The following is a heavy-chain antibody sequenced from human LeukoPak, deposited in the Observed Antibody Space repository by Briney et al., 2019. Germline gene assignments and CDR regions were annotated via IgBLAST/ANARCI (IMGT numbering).Heavy chain of an antibody. CDR3: ARAYYYDSSGYYTNWFDP. CDR1: GGSISSGDYY. CDR2: IYYSGST. V-gene: IGHV4-30-4*08. Sequence: TLSLTCTLSGGSISSGDYYWSWIRQPPGKGLEWIGYIYYSGSTYYNPSLKSRVTISVDTSKSQFSLKLSSVTAADTAVYYCARAYYYDSSGYYTNWFDPWGQGTLVTVSS. J-gene: IGHJ5*02. D-gene: IGHD3-22*01.